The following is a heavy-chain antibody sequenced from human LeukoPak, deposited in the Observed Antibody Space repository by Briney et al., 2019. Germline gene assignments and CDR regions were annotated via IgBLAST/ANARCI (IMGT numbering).Heavy chain of an antibody. D-gene: IGHD3-22*01. CDR2: VSDSGSSS. V-gene: IGHV3-23*01. Sequence: GSLRLSCAASGFSFSTYDMSWVRQAPGKGLEWVSSVSDSGSSSYYGDSVKRRFTISRDNSKNTLYLQMNSLRVEDTAEYYCAKDHHYDSSDYGRYYYYGMDVWGQGTTVTVSS. CDR1: GFSFSTYD. J-gene: IGHJ6*02. CDR3: AKDHHYDSSDYGRYYYYGMDV.